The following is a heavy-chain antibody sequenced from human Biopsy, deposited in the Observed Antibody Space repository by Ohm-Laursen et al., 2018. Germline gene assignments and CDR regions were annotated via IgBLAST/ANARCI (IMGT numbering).Heavy chain of an antibody. CDR1: TGTFDSYG. D-gene: IGHD2-15*01. V-gene: IGHV1-69*04. Sequence: SVKVSCKSSTGTFDSYGVTWVRQAPGQGLEWMGRIIPILRTTTYAPKFQGRATFTADKSSSTAYLELSSLTSEDTAMFYCAREAIGYQLPCDDWGQGTLVTVSS. CDR2: IIPILRTT. J-gene: IGHJ4*02. CDR3: AREAIGYQLPCDD.